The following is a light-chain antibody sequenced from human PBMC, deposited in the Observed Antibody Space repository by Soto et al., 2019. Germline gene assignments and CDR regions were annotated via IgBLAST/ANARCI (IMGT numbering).Light chain of an antibody. J-gene: IGKJ4*01. CDR1: QSISSY. Sequence: DIQMTQSPSSLSASVGDRVTITCRASQSISSYLNWYQQKPGKAPKLLIYAASSLQSGVPSRFSGSGSGTDFPLTISSLQPEDFATYYFQQSYSTPLTFGGGTKVEIK. CDR2: AAS. V-gene: IGKV1-39*01. CDR3: QQSYSTPLT.